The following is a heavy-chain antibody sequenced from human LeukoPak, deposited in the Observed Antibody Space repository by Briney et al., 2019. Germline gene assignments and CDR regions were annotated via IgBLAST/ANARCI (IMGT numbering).Heavy chain of an antibody. CDR3: AKDRRGSSGWYDWFDP. V-gene: IGHV3-23*01. CDR1: GFTFSSNA. Sequence: GGSLRLSCAASGFTFSSNAMSWVRQAPGKGLEWVSAISGSGGSTYYADSVKGRFTISRDNPKNALYLQVNSLRAEDTAIYYCAKDRRGSSGWYDWFDPWGQGTLVTVSS. D-gene: IGHD6-19*01. J-gene: IGHJ5*02. CDR2: ISGSGGST.